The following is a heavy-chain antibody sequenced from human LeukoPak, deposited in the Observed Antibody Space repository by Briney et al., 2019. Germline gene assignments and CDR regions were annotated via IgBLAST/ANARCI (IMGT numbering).Heavy chain of an antibody. CDR2: IFPHDSDT. Sequence: GESLQISCQGSGYSFIHYWIGWVRQMPGKGPEWMGIIFPHDSDTKYSPSFQGQVSISVDKSISTAYLQWSSLKASDTATYYCARYGIRGCNSIDCYTSFYYYGMDVWGQGTTVTVSS. D-gene: IGHD2-2*02. CDR3: ARYGIRGCNSIDCYTSFYYYGMDV. CDR1: GYSFIHYW. J-gene: IGHJ6*02. V-gene: IGHV5-51*01.